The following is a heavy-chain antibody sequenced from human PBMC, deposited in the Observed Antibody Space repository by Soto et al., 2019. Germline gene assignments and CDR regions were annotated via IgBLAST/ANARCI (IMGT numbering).Heavy chain of an antibody. CDR2: INPNSGGT. D-gene: IGHD2-2*01. V-gene: IGHV1-2*02. J-gene: IGHJ5*02. CDR3: ARAFCSTITCYGWFDP. CDR1: GYLFIGYY. Sequence: ASVKVSGKASGYLFIGYYIHWVRQAPGQGLEWMGWINPNSGGTKYAQKFQGRVTMTRDTSINTVSMDLSSLRSDDTAVYYCARAFCSTITCYGWFDPWGQGTLVTVSS.